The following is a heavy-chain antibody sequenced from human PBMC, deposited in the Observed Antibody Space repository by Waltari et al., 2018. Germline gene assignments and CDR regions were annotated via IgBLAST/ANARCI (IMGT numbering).Heavy chain of an antibody. CDR3: ASGPRSGWELPGAFDI. V-gene: IGHV4-61*09. CDR2: IYTSGST. Sequence: QVQLQESGPGLMKPSQTLSLTCTVSGGSISSGSYYWSWIRQPAGKGLEWIGYIYTSGSTNYNPSLKSRVTISVDTSKNQFSLKLSSVTAADTAVYYCASGPRSGWELPGAFDIWGQGTMVTVSS. CDR1: GGSISSGSYY. D-gene: IGHD1-26*01. J-gene: IGHJ3*02.